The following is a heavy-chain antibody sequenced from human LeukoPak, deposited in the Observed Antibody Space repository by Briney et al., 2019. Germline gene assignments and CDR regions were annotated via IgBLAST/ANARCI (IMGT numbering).Heavy chain of an antibody. CDR3: ASFDPDYYDSSGYSY. V-gene: IGHV4-59*01. CDR1: GGSISSYY. Sequence: SETLSLTCTVSGGSISSYYRSWIRQPPGKGLEWIGYIYYSGSTNYNPSLKSRVTISVDTSKNQFSLKLSSVTAADTAVYYCASFDPDYYDSSGYSYWGQGTLVTVSS. J-gene: IGHJ4*02. CDR2: IYYSGST. D-gene: IGHD3-22*01.